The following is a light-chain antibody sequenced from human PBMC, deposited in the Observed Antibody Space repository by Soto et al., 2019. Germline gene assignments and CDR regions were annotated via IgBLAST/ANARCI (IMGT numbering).Light chain of an antibody. CDR1: SSDIGGYNF. CDR3: SSYTSSSSPVI. V-gene: IGLV2-14*01. J-gene: IGLJ2*01. CDR2: DVS. Sequence: QSVLTQPASVSGSPGQSITISCTGTSSDIGGYNFVSWYQQHPGRAPKLMIYDVSDRRSGVSDRFSASKSGNTASLTISGLQAEDEADYYCSSYTSSSSPVIFGGGTKVTVL.